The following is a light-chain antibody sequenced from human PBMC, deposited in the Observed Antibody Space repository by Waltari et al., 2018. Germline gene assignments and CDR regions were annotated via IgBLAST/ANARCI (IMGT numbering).Light chain of an antibody. J-gene: IGLJ3*02. CDR2: ETN. Sequence: QSVLTQPPSVSGAPGQRVAISCTGNSSTIGADYDVHWYQVLPGPAPKLVIYETNVRPSGVPDRVSGSKSGTSASLAITGLQAEDDAHYYCQSYDNTLRAWVFGGGTKLTVL. V-gene: IGLV1-40*01. CDR1: SSTIGADYD. CDR3: QSYDNTLRAWV.